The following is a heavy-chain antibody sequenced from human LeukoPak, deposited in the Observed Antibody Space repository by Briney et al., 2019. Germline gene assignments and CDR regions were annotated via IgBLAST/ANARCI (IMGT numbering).Heavy chain of an antibody. D-gene: IGHD5-18*01. CDR3: AREDTAMVFPDF. Sequence: PGRSLRLSCAASGFTFSSHWRSGVRQAPGKGLDWVASIKQDGSDKYYVDSVKGRFTISRDNAKNSLYLQMNSLRAEDTAVYYCAREDTAMVFPDFWGQGTLVTVSS. CDR1: GFTFSSHW. J-gene: IGHJ4*02. V-gene: IGHV3-7*01. CDR2: IKQDGSDK.